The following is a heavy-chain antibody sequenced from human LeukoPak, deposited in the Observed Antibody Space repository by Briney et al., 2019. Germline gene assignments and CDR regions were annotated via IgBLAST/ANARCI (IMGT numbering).Heavy chain of an antibody. J-gene: IGHJ4*02. CDR3: AYQRFGSGSFPR. D-gene: IGHD3-10*01. V-gene: IGHV4-4*07. CDR2: IYTSGSI. Sequence: SETLSLTCTVSGDSMSNYYWTWIRQPAGKGLEWIGRIYTSGSINYNYSLKSRLTMSVDTSKNQFTLRLTSVTAADTAVYYCAYQRFGSGSFPRWGQGTLVTVSS. CDR1: GDSMSNYY.